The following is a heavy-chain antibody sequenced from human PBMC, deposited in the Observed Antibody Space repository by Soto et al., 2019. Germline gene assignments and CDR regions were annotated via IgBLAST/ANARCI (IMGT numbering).Heavy chain of an antibody. CDR1: GYTFTGYY. J-gene: IGHJ6*03. CDR3: ARGGRYSISWYPTKYYYYYYMDV. V-gene: IGHV1-2*04. D-gene: IGHD6-13*01. Sequence: ASVKVSCKASGYTFTGYYMHWVRQAPGQGLEWMGWINPNSGGTNYAQKFQGWVTMTRDTSISTAYMELSRLRSDDTAVYYCARGGRYSISWYPTKYYYYYYMDVWGKGTTVTVPS. CDR2: INPNSGGT.